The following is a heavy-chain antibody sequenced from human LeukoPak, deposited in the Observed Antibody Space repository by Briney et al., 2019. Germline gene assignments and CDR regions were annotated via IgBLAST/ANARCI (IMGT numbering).Heavy chain of an antibody. J-gene: IGHJ2*01. V-gene: IGHV3-23*01. CDR1: GFPFSSYA. Sequence: GGSLRLSCAASGFPFSSYAMGWVRQAPRKGLEWVSAITASSGGTYYADSVKGRFTTSRDNSKNTLYLQINSLRAEDAAIYYCAKIRFYYDSSFDYWYFDLWGRCTLVTVSS. CDR2: ITASSGGT. CDR3: AKIRFYYDSSFDYWYFDL. D-gene: IGHD3-22*01.